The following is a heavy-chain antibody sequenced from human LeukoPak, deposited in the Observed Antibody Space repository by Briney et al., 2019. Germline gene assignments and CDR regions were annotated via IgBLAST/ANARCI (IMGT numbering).Heavy chain of an antibody. CDR1: GYSISSGYY. Sequence: SETLSLTCTVSGYSISSGYYWGWIRQPPGKGLEWIGSIYYSGSTYYSPSLKSRVTISVDTSKNQFSLKLSSVTAADTAVYYCARLYGAYAFDIWGQGTLVTVSS. CDR3: ARLYGAYAFDI. D-gene: IGHD4-17*01. CDR2: IYYSGST. V-gene: IGHV4-38-2*02. J-gene: IGHJ3*02.